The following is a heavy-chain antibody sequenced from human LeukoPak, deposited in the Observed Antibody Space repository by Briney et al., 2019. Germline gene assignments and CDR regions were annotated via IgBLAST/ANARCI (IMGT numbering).Heavy chain of an antibody. Sequence: SVKVSCKASGGTFSSYTISWVRQAPGQGLEWMGRIIPILGIANYAQKFQGRVTITADKSTSTAYMELSSLRSEDTAVYYCATYSSGWYTFDYWGQGTLVTVST. CDR1: GGTFSSYT. J-gene: IGHJ4*02. V-gene: IGHV1-69*02. D-gene: IGHD6-19*01. CDR3: ATYSSGWYTFDY. CDR2: IIPILGIA.